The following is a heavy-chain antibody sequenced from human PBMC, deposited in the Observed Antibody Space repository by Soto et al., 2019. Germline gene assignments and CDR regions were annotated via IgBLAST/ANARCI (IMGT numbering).Heavy chain of an antibody. CDR1: GYTFTNYY. D-gene: IGHD3-16*01. V-gene: IGHV1-46*01. J-gene: IGHJ4*02. Sequence: ASVKVSCKASGYTFTNYYMHWVRQAPGQGLEWTGVIHYSGATPTYAQKFQGRVTMARDTSTSTVYVELSSLTSEDTAVYYCARGGQDSATIGSFEYWGQGTLVTVSS. CDR2: IHYSGATP. CDR3: ARGGQDSATIGSFEY.